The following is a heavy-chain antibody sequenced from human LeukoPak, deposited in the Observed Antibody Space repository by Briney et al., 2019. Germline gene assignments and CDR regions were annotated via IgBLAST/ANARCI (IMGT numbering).Heavy chain of an antibody. D-gene: IGHD7-27*01. J-gene: IGHJ4*02. CDR2: IGNNGGGI. Sequence: GGSLRLSCAASGFTFSTYTMHWVRHPPGKRLEWVSIIGNNGGGIHYADSVKGRFTISRDNFKNALYLQMNSLRVEDTAVYYCAIDPNWGTHSWGQGVLVTVSS. V-gene: IGHV3-23*01. CDR1: GFTFSTYT. CDR3: AIDPNWGTHS.